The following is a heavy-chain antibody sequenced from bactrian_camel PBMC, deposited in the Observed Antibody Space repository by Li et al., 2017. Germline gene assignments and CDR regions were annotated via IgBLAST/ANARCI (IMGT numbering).Heavy chain of an antibody. CDR3: RKLCRVCGTMT. CDR2: INSGGSRT. CDR1: GFIFRDHY. D-gene: IGHD3*01. Sequence: VQLVKSGGGLVQPGESLRLSCAASGFIFRDHYMNWVRQAPGKGLEWVSTINSGGSRTYYAGSVKGRLTISRDNAKSTVYLQLNSLKTEDMAYITVRKLCRVCGTMTFGARGPRSPSP. J-gene: IGHJ4*01. V-gene: IGHV3S40*01.